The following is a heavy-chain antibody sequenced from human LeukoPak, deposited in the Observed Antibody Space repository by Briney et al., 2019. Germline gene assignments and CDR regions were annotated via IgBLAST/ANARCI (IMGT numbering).Heavy chain of an antibody. J-gene: IGHJ6*03. CDR2: IYYSGST. CDR1: GGSISSYY. V-gene: IGHV4-59*01. D-gene: IGHD4-23*01. CDR3: ARVDYGGNSGPRYYYYYMDV. Sequence: SETLSLTCTVSGGSISSYYWSWIRQPPGKGLEWIGYIYYSGSTNYNPSLKSRVTISVDTSKNQFSLKLSSVTAADTAVYYCARVDYGGNSGPRYYYYYMDVWGKGTTVTISS.